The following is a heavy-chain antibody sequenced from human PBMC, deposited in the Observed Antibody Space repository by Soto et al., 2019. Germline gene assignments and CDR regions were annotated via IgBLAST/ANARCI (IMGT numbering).Heavy chain of an antibody. D-gene: IGHD2-15*01. CDR3: ARGRYCLTGRCFPNWFDS. V-gene: IGHV4-30-4*01. CDR2: IYKSATT. Sequence: SETLSLTCSVSGDSISTVDYFWAWIRQPPGQALEYIGYIYKSATTYYNPSFESRVAISLDTSKSQFSLNVTSVTAADTAVYFCARGRYCLTGRCFPNWFDSWGQGTRVTVSS. CDR1: GDSISTVDYF. J-gene: IGHJ5*01.